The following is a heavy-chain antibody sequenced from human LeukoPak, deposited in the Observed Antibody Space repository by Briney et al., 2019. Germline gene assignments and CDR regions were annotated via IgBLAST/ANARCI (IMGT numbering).Heavy chain of an antibody. CDR1: GGSFSGYY. J-gene: IGHJ4*02. V-gene: IGHV4-34*01. CDR2: INHSGST. CDR3: ARVGRWGELSTMVPDYFDY. D-gene: IGHD3-16*02. Sequence: SETLSLTCAVYGGSFSGYYWSWIRQPPGKGLEWIGEINHSGSTNYNPSLKSRVTISVDKSKNQFSLKLSSVTAADTAVYYCARVGRWGELSTMVPDYFDYWGQGTLVTVSS.